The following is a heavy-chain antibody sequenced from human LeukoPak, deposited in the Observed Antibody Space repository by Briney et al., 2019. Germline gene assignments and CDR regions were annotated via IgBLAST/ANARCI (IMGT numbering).Heavy chain of an antibody. Sequence: SETLSLTCTVSGGSISSYYWSWIRQPPGKGLEWIGYIYYSGSTNYNPSLKSRVTMSVDTSKNQFSLKLSSVTAADTAMYYCARDPDYGDDTGSWGQGTLVTVSS. D-gene: IGHD4-17*01. CDR1: GGSISSYY. V-gene: IGHV4-59*12. CDR2: IYYSGST. CDR3: ARDPDYGDDTGS. J-gene: IGHJ4*02.